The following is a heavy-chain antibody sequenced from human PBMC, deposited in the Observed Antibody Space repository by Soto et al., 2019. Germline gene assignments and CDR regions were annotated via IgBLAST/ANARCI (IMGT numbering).Heavy chain of an antibody. CDR3: ARFYYVGYFDY. D-gene: IGHD3-10*02. CDR1: GGTFSSYA. Sequence: QVQLVQSGAEVKKPGSSVKVSCKASGGTFSSYAISWVRQAPGQGLEWMGGIIPIFGTANYAQKFQGRVTITAGQSPGKDYMELSSLRSEDTAVYYCARFYYVGYFDYWGQGTLVTVSS. J-gene: IGHJ4*02. V-gene: IGHV1-69*12. CDR2: IIPIFGTA.